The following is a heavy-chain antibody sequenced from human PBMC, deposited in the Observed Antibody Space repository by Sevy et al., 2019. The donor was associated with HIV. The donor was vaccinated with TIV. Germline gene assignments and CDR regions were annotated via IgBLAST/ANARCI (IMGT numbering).Heavy chain of an antibody. CDR2: IYYSGST. Sequence: SETLSLTCTVSGGSISSYYWSWIRQPPGKGPEWIGYIYYSGSTNYNPSLKSRVTISVDTSKNQFSLKLSSVTAADTAVYYCARVPGKTYYDFWSGYVGAFDIWGQGTMVTVSS. CDR1: GGSISSYY. J-gene: IGHJ3*02. CDR3: ARVPGKTYYDFWSGYVGAFDI. V-gene: IGHV4-59*13. D-gene: IGHD3-3*01.